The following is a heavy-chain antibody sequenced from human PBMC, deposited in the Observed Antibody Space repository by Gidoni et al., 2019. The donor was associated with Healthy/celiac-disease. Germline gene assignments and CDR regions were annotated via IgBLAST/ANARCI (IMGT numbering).Heavy chain of an antibody. CDR2: IYYSGST. J-gene: IGHJ3*02. V-gene: IGHV4-59*01. Sequence: QVQLQESGPGLVKPSETLSLTCTVPGGSLSSYYWRWIRQPPGKGLEWIGYIYYSGSTNYNPSLKSRVTISVDTSKNQFSLKLSSVTAADTAVYYCARDRSGSYYNDAFDIWGQGTMVTVSS. CDR3: ARDRSGSYYNDAFDI. D-gene: IGHD1-26*01. CDR1: GGSLSSYY.